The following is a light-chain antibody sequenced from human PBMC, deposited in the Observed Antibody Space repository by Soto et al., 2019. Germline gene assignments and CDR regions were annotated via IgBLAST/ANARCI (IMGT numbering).Light chain of an antibody. CDR2: LGS. Sequence: DIVMTQSPLSLPVTPGEPASISCRSSQSLLHSNGFNYLDWYLQKPGQSPQLLIYLGSTRASGVPDRFSGSGSGTDFTRKISSVEAEDVGVYYCMQALQTGWTFGQGTKVEIK. V-gene: IGKV2-28*01. CDR1: QSLLHSNGFNY. J-gene: IGKJ1*01. CDR3: MQALQTGWT.